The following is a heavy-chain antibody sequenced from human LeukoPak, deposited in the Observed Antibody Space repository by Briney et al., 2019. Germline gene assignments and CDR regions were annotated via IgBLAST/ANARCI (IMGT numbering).Heavy chain of an antibody. D-gene: IGHD3-10*01. J-gene: IGHJ6*04. CDR1: GFTFSSYE. CDR3: ARAGGGSGSYYNPYYYGMDV. Sequence: GGSLRLSCAASGFTFSSYEMNWVRQAPGKGLEWVSYISSSGSTIYYADSVKGRFTISRDNAKNSLYLQMNSLRAEDTAVYYCARAGGGSGSYYNPYYYGMDVWGKGTTVTVSS. V-gene: IGHV3-48*03. CDR2: ISSSGSTI.